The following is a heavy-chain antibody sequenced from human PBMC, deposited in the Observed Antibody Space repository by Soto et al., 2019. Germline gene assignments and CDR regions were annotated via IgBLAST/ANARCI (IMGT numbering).Heavy chain of an antibody. V-gene: IGHV1-69*06. CDR3: ARDWYYYDSSGYGLFVY. Sequence: SVKVSCKASGGTFSSCAISWVRQAPGQGLEWMGGIIPIFGTANYAQKFQGRVTITADKSTSTAYMELSSLRSEDTAVYYCARDWYYYDSSGYGLFVYWGQGTLVTVSS. CDR1: GGTFSSCA. D-gene: IGHD3-22*01. CDR2: IIPIFGTA. J-gene: IGHJ4*02.